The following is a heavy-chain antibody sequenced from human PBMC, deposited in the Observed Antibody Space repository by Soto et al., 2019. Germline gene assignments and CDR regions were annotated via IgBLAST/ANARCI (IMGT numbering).Heavy chain of an antibody. J-gene: IGHJ4*02. CDR2: IWYDGSNK. CDR3: ARTWESQEVSFDY. V-gene: IGHV3-33*01. D-gene: IGHD1-26*01. Sequence: QVQLVESGGGVVQPGRSLRLSCAASGFTFSSYGMHWVRQAPGKGLEWVAVIWYDGSNKYYADSVKGRFTISRDNSKNTLYLQMNSLRAEDTAVYYCARTWESQEVSFDYWGQGTLVTVSS. CDR1: GFTFSSYG.